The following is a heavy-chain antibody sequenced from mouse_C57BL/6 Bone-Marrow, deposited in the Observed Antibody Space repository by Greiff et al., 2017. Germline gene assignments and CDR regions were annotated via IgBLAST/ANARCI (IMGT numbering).Heavy chain of an antibody. CDR3: ASPYGSYAMDY. J-gene: IGHJ4*01. Sequence: EVKLLESGPELVKPGASVKISCKASGYSFTGYYMNWVKQSPDKSLEWIGEINPSTGGTTYNQKFKAKATLTVDKSSSTAYMQLKRLTSEDSAVYYCASPYGSYAMDYWGQGTSVTVSS. V-gene: IGHV1-42*01. D-gene: IGHD1-1*02. CDR2: INPSTGGT. CDR1: GYSFTGYY.